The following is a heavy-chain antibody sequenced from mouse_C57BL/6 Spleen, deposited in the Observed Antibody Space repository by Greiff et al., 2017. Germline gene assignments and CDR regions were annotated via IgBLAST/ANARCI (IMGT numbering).Heavy chain of an antibody. CDR2: IDPEDGDT. CDR1: GFNIKDYY. J-gene: IGHJ3*01. V-gene: IGHV14-2*01. Sequence: EVKLMESGAELVKPGASVKLSCTASGFNIKDYYMHWVKQRTEQGLEWIGKIDPEDGDTNYAPKFQGKATITADTSSNTAYLQLRSLTSEDTAVYAWAGDSTGPAWFAYWGQGTRVTVSA. D-gene: IGHD3-2*02. CDR3: AGDSTGPAWFAY.